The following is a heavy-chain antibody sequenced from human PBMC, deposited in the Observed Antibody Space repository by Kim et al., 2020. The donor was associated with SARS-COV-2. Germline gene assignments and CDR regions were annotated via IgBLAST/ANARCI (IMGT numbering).Heavy chain of an antibody. CDR2: INHSGST. CDR1: GGSFSGYY. V-gene: IGHV4-34*01. CDR3: ARVSGWHGSWFDP. J-gene: IGHJ5*02. D-gene: IGHD6-19*01. Sequence: SETLSLTCAVYGGSFSGYYWSWIRQPPGKGLEWIGEINHSGSTNYNPSLKSRVTISVDTSKNQFSLKLSSVTAADTAVYYCARVSGWHGSWFDPWGQGTLVTVSS.